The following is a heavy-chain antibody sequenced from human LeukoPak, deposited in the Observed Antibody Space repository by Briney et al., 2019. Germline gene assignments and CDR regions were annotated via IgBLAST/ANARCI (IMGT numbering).Heavy chain of an antibody. J-gene: IGHJ4*02. D-gene: IGHD5-12*01. V-gene: IGHV4-39*01. CDR2: IYYSGST. Sequence: SETLSLTCTVSGGSISSSSYYWGWIRQPPGKGLEWIGSIYYSGSTYCNPSLKSRVTISVDTSKNQFSLKLSSVTAADTAVYYCARGRSGYDYYYFDYWGQGTLVTVSS. CDR3: ARGRSGYDYYYFDY. CDR1: GGSISSSSYY.